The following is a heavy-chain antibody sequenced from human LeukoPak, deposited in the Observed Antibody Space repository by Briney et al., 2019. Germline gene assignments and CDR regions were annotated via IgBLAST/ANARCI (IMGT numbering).Heavy chain of an antibody. CDR1: GFTFSSYA. D-gene: IGHD3-22*01. CDR3: AKAPTYYYDSSGYYPGDYFDY. V-gene: IGHV3-23*01. Sequence: GGSLRLSYAASGFTFSSYAMSWVRQAPGKGLEWVSAISGSGGSTYYADSVKGRFTISRDNSKNTLYLQMNSLRAEDTAVYYCAKAPTYYYDSSGYYPGDYFDYWGQGTLVTVSS. CDR2: ISGSGGST. J-gene: IGHJ4*02.